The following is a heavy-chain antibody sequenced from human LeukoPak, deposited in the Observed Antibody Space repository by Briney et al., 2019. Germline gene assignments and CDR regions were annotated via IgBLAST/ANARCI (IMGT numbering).Heavy chain of an antibody. CDR2: TNPSGGST. CDR3: ARTLAYCGGDCYWYFDL. Sequence: ASVKVSCKASGYTFTSYYMHWVRQAPGQGLEWMGITNPSGGSTSYAQKFQGRVTMTRDMSTSTVYMELSSPRSEDTAVYYCARTLAYCGGDCYWYFDLWGRGTLVTVSS. CDR1: GYTFTSYY. J-gene: IGHJ2*01. V-gene: IGHV1-46*01. D-gene: IGHD2-21*02.